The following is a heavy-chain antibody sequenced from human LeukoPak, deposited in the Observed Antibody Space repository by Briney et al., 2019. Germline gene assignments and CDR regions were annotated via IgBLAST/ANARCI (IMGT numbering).Heavy chain of an antibody. V-gene: IGHV3-21*01. CDR1: GFTFSSYS. CDR2: ISSSSSYI. J-gene: IGHJ6*02. D-gene: IGHD5-18*01. CDR3: ARDSRVTEPLSYYYGMDV. Sequence: GGSLRLSCAASGFTFSSYSLNWIRQAPGKGLEWISSISSSSSYIYYADLEKGGFTISSTNSKNLLFLQRTSMRAEAAAEYYCARDSRVTEPLSYYYGMDVWGQGTTVTVSS.